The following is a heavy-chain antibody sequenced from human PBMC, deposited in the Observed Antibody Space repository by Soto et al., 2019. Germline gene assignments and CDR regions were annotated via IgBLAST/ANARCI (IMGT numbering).Heavy chain of an antibody. CDR3: ASSGIAAAGNDY. J-gene: IGHJ4*02. CDR2: IYHGGST. V-gene: IGHV4-30-4*01. Sequence: SETLSLTCTVSGGSISSGDYYWSWIRQHPGKGLEWIGYIYHGGSTNYNPSLKSRVTISVDKSKNQFSLKLSSVTAADTAVYYCASSGIAAAGNDYWGQGTLVTVSS. D-gene: IGHD6-13*01. CDR1: GGSISSGDYY.